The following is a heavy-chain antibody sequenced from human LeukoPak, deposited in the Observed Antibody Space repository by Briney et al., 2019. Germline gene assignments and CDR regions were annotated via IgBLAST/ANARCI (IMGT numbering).Heavy chain of an antibody. Sequence: GGSLILSCVASGFTFSSHWIHWVRQAPGKGLVWVSRINSDGSSISYADSVKGRFTVSRDNAKNTVYLQMNRLRGEDTAVYYCARGDENYYGSGTYSPYDYWGQGTLVTVSS. J-gene: IGHJ4*02. CDR2: INSDGSSI. D-gene: IGHD3-10*01. CDR1: GFTFSSHW. V-gene: IGHV3-74*01. CDR3: ARGDENYYGSGTYSPYDY.